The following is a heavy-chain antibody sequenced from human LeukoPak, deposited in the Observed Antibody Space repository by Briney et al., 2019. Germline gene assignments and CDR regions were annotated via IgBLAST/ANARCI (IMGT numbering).Heavy chain of an antibody. D-gene: IGHD3-22*01. CDR2: ISYDGSNK. Sequence: PGGSLRLSCAASGFTFSSYAMHWVRQAPGKGLEWVAVISYDGSNKYYADSVKGRFTISRDNSKNTLYLQMNSLRAEDTAVYYCAREGRYYYDSSVLDYGGQEPLVTVSS. CDR3: AREGRYYYDSSVLDY. J-gene: IGHJ4*02. V-gene: IGHV3-30-3*01. CDR1: GFTFSSYA.